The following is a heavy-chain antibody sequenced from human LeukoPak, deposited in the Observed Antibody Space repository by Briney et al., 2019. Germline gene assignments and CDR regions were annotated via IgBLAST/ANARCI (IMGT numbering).Heavy chain of an antibody. CDR1: WYHFKWYL. J-gene: IGHJ4*02. V-gene: IGHV5-51*01. CDR3: ARAMYGRHVDY. Sequence: GESLKISCNSFWYHFKWYLHGRGPPMPGKGLEWMGIIYPGDSDTRYSPSFQGQVTISADKSIRTAYLQWSSLKSSNIAMYYFARAMYGRHVDYWGQGTLVTVSS. D-gene: IGHD2-15*01. CDR2: IYPGDSDT.